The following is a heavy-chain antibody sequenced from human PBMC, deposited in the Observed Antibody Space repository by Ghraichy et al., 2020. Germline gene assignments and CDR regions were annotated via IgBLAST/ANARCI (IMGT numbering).Heavy chain of an antibody. Sequence: GALRLSCAASGFTFSSYAMSWVRQAPGKGLEWVSSISGSGGSTYYADSVKGRFTISRDNSKNTLYLQMNSLRAEDTVVYYCAKDGGYESSGYPLFWYFDYWGQGTLVTVSS. V-gene: IGHV3-23*01. CDR2: ISGSGGST. J-gene: IGHJ4*02. CDR1: GFTFSSYA. CDR3: AKDGGYESSGYPLFWYFDY. D-gene: IGHD3-22*01.